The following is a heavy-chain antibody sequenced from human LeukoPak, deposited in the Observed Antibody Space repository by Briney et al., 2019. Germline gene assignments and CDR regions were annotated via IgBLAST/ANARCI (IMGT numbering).Heavy chain of an antibody. CDR3: ARSGSYSGYRHMDV. D-gene: IGHD3-10*01. J-gene: IGHJ6*02. V-gene: IGHV4-4*02. CDR2: IYHSGST. CDR1: GGSISSNNW. Sequence: SGTLSLTCAVSGGSISSNNWWSWVRQPPGKGLEWIGEIYHSGSTNYNPSLKSRVTISVDKSKNQFSLKLSSVTAADTAVYYCARSGSYSGYRHMDVWGQGTTVTVSS.